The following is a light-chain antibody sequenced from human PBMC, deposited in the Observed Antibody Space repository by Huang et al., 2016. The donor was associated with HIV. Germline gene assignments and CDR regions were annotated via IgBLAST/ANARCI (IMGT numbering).Light chain of an antibody. Sequence: AIQLTQSPSSLSASVGDRVTITCRASQDISSALAWYQQKPGKAPKLLIYDASTLESGVPSRFSVIGSGTDFTLTISSLQPEDFATYYCQQFDNFLLTFGGGTKVEIE. CDR3: QQFDNFLLT. J-gene: IGKJ4*01. CDR2: DAS. CDR1: QDISSA. V-gene: IGKV1D-13*01.